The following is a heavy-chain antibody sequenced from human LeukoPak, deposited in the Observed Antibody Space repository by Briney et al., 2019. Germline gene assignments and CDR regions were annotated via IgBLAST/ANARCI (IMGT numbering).Heavy chain of an antibody. Sequence: SQTLSLTCTVSGGSITSGGYYWSWIRQHPGKGLEWIGYIYYSGSTYYNPSLKSRVTISVDTSKNQFSLKLSSVTAADTAVYYCARAGKTKGAFDIWGQGTMVTVSS. CDR3: ARAGKTKGAFDI. CDR2: IYYSGST. V-gene: IGHV4-31*03. J-gene: IGHJ3*02. D-gene: IGHD3-10*01. CDR1: GGSITSGGYY.